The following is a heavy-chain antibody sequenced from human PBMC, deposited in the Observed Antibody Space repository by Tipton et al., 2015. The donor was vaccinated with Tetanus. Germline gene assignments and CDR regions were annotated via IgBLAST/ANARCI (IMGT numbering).Heavy chain of an antibody. CDR3: ARAHCSDGVCNFDF. D-gene: IGHD2-8*01. J-gene: IGHJ4*02. Sequence: VQLVQSGGEVKKPGESLKTSCKGSGYIFNNYWIGCVRQKPVKGLEWMGIIYPGDSDTRYSPSFQGQVTISVDKSINTAYLQWSSLKASDTSMFYCARAHCSDGVCNFDFWGQGALVTVAS. CDR2: IYPGDSDT. V-gene: IGHV5-51*01. CDR1: GYIFNNYW.